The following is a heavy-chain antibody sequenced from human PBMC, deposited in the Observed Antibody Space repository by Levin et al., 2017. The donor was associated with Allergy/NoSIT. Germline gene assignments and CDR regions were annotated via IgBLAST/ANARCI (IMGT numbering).Heavy chain of an antibody. CDR3: ARNFRGSGFYVDDACDI. CDR2: INPDSAGT. J-gene: IGHJ3*02. CDR1: GSTFADYY. Sequence: GESLKISCKASGSTFADYYLHWVRQAPGQGREWMGRINPDSAGTNYAQEFQGRVTLTRDTSISTVYMELSRLTSDDTAVYYCARNFRGSGFYVDDACDIWGQGTTVTVS. V-gene: IGHV1-2*06. D-gene: IGHD3-3*01.